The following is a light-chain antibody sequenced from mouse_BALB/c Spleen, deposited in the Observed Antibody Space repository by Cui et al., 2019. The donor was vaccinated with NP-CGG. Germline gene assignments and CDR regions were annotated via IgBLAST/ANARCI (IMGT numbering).Light chain of an antibody. Sequence: QAVLTQESALTTSPGETVTITCRSSTGAVTSNNYANWIQEKPDHLFTGLIGGTNNRVPGVPARFSGSLIGDKAALTITGAQTEDEAKYFCALWYSNHWVFGGGTKLTVL. J-gene: IGLJ1*01. CDR1: TGAVTSNNY. V-gene: IGLV1*01. CDR3: ALWYSNHWV. CDR2: GTN.